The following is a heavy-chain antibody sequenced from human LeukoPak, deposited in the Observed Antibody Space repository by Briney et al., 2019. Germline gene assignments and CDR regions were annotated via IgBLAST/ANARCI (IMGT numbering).Heavy chain of an antibody. V-gene: IGHV3-21*01. Sequence: PGGSLRLSCAASGFTFSSYSMDWVRQAPGKGLEWVSSTTSTSSYIYYADSVKGRFTISRDNAKNPLYLQINSLRAEDTAVYYCAGDVEQWLVRVYYFDYWGQGTLVTVSS. CDR3: AGDVEQWLVRVYYFDY. J-gene: IGHJ4*02. D-gene: IGHD6-19*01. CDR1: GFTFSSYS. CDR2: TTSTSSYI.